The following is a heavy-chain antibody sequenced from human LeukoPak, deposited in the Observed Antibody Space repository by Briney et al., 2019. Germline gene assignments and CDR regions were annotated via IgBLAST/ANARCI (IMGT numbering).Heavy chain of an antibody. CDR3: ARLLVYNSGGEAFDH. CDR1: GGTFNSYA. Sequence: SVKVSCKASGGTFNSYAISWVRQAPGQGLEWMGGIIPIFGTTNYARKFRGRVTLTADKSTRTAYMELSSLRAEDTAVYYCARLLVYNSGGEAFDHWGQGTLVTVSS. V-gene: IGHV1-69*06. D-gene: IGHD1-20*01. J-gene: IGHJ4*02. CDR2: IIPIFGTT.